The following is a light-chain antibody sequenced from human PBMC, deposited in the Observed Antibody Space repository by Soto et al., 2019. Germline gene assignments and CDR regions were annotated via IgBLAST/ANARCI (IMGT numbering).Light chain of an antibody. V-gene: IGLV2-14*01. CDR1: SSDVGGYNY. CDR3: SSYTSSSTPLYV. Sequence: QSVLTQPASVSESPGQSITISCTGTSSDVGGYNYVSWYQQHPGKAPKLMIYDVSNRPSGVSNRFSGSKSGNTASLTISGLQAEDEADYYCSSYTSSSTPLYVFGTGTKVTVL. J-gene: IGLJ1*01. CDR2: DVS.